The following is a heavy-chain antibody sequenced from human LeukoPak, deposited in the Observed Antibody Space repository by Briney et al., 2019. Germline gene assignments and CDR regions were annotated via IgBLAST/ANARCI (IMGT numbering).Heavy chain of an antibody. D-gene: IGHD1-26*01. V-gene: IGHV4-59*01. CDR2: IYYSGST. Sequence: SETLSLTCTVSGDSISSYYWSWIRQPPGKGLEWIGYIYYSGSTNYNPSLKSRVTISVDTSKNQFSLKLSSVTAADTAVYYCARDGEWELRGAFDIWGQGTMVTVSS. CDR3: ARDGEWELRGAFDI. J-gene: IGHJ3*02. CDR1: GDSISSYY.